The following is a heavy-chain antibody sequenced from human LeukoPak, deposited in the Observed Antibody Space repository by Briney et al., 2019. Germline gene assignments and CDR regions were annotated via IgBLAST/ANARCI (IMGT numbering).Heavy chain of an antibody. CDR3: ARVGDYALKD. CDR2: IYTSGST. Sequence: SQTLSLTCTVSGGSISSGSYYWSWIRQPAGKGLEWIGRIYTSGSTNYNPSLKSRVTISVDTSKNQFSLKLSSVTAADTAVYYCARVGDYALKDWGQGTLVTVSS. CDR1: GGSISSGSYY. D-gene: IGHD3-16*01. V-gene: IGHV4-61*02. J-gene: IGHJ4*02.